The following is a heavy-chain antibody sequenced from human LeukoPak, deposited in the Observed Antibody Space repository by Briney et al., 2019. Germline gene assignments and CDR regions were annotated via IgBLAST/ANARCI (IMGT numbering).Heavy chain of an antibody. D-gene: IGHD3-22*01. CDR3: ARQTRYYDTSGTLGAFDI. J-gene: IGHJ3*02. Sequence: SETLSLTCTVSGGSISSSNYYWGWIRQPPGKGLEWIGTIYYTGSMFYSPSLKRRVTVSVDTSKNQFSLKLSSVTAADTALYYCARQTRYYDTSGTLGAFDIWGQGTLVTVSS. V-gene: IGHV4-39*01. CDR2: IYYTGSM. CDR1: GGSISSSNYY.